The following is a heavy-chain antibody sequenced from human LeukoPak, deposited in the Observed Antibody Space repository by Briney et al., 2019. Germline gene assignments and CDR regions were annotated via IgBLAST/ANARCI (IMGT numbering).Heavy chain of an antibody. CDR2: IRYDGSNK. CDR1: GFTFNSYG. J-gene: IGHJ5*02. CDR3: AKDGSSSWYYGWFDP. Sequence: PGGSLRLSCAASGFTFNSYGMHWVRQAPGKGLEGVAFIRYDGSNKYYADSVKGRFTISRDNSKNTLYLQMNSLRAEDTAVYYCAKDGSSSWYYGWFDPWGLGTLVTVSS. D-gene: IGHD6-13*01. V-gene: IGHV3-30*02.